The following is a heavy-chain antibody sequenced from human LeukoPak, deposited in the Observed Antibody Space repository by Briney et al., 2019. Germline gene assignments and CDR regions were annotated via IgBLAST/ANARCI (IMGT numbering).Heavy chain of an antibody. J-gene: IGHJ4*02. Sequence: GGSLRLSCAASGFTFSSYSMNWVRQAPGKGLEWVSYISSSSSTIYYADSVKGRFTISRDNAKNSLYLQMNSLRAEDTAVYYCARGEDIVVVLAANYFDYWGQGTLVTVSS. D-gene: IGHD2-2*01. CDR3: ARGEDIVVVLAANYFDY. V-gene: IGHV3-48*01. CDR1: GFTFSSYS. CDR2: ISSSSSTI.